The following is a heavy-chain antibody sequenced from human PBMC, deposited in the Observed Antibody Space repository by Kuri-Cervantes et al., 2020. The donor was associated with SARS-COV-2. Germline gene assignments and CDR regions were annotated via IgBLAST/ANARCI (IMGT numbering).Heavy chain of an antibody. CDR1: GGSISSYY. J-gene: IGHJ3*02. CDR2: IYYSGST. Sequence: SETLSLTCTVSGGSISSYYWSWIRQPPGKGLEWIGYIYYSGSTNYNPSLKSRVTISVDTSKNQFSLKLSPVTAADTAVYYCARWQKYGSGSYSDAFDIWGQGTMVTVSS. D-gene: IGHD3-10*01. CDR3: ARWQKYGSGSYSDAFDI. V-gene: IGHV4-59*01.